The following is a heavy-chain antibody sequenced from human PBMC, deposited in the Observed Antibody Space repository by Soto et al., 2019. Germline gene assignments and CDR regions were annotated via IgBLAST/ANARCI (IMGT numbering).Heavy chain of an antibody. CDR2: TIPIFGTA. V-gene: IGHV1-69*13. D-gene: IGHD2-2*01. J-gene: IGHJ5*02. Sequence: GASVKVSCKASGGTFSSYAISWVRQAPGQGLEWMGGTIPIFGTANYAQKFQGRVTITADESTSTAYMELSSLRSEDTAVYYCARENCSSTSCYLNWFDPWGQGTLVTVSS. CDR1: GGTFSSYA. CDR3: ARENCSSTSCYLNWFDP.